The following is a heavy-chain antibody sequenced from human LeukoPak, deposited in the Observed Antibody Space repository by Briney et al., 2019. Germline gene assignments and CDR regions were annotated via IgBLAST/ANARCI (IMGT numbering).Heavy chain of an antibody. V-gene: IGHV4-59*01. CDR2: IYYSGST. Sequence: SETLSLTCTVSGGSISSYYRSWIRQPPGKGLEWIGYIYYSGSTNYNPSLKSRVTISVDTSRNQFSLKLSSVTAADTAVYYCARDTSGWLYFDYWGQGTLVTVSS. J-gene: IGHJ4*02. D-gene: IGHD6-19*01. CDR1: GGSISSYY. CDR3: ARDTSGWLYFDY.